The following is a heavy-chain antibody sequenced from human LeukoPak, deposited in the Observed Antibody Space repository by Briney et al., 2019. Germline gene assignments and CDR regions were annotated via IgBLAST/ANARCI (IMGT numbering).Heavy chain of an antibody. CDR3: ARAWGTA. CDR1: GGSFSGYY. D-gene: IGHD1-14*01. CDR2: INHSGST. Sequence: PSETLSLTCAVYGGSFSGYYWSWIRQPPGKGLEWIGEINHSGSTNYNPSLKSRVTISVDASKNQFSLKLSSVTAADTAVYYCARAWGTAWGQGTLVTVSS. J-gene: IGHJ4*02. V-gene: IGHV4-34*01.